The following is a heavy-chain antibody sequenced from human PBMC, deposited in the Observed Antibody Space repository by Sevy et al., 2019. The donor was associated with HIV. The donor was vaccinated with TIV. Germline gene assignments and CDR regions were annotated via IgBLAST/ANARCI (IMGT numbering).Heavy chain of an antibody. CDR1: GFTFDDYA. CDR3: AKDMGVGLSSSFFVYYYGMDV. J-gene: IGHJ6*02. CDR2: ISWNSGSI. D-gene: IGHD6-6*01. V-gene: IGHV3-9*01. Sequence: GGSLRLSCAASGFTFDDYAMHWVRQAPGKGLEWVSGISWNSGSIGYADSVKGRFTISRDNAKNSLYLQMISLRAEDTALYYCAKDMGVGLSSSFFVYYYGMDVWGQGTTVTVSS.